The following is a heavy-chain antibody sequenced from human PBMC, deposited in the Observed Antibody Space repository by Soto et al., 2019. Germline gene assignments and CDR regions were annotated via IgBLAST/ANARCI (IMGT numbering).Heavy chain of an antibody. V-gene: IGHV3-30*18. J-gene: IGHJ4*02. D-gene: IGHD2-15*01. Sequence: GGSLRLSCAASGFTFSSYGMHWVRQAPGKGLEWVAVISYDGSNKYYADSVKGRFTISRDNSKNTLYLQMNSLRAEDTAVYYCAKISGGSCFDYWGQGTLVTVSS. CDR3: AKISGGSCFDY. CDR2: ISYDGSNK. CDR1: GFTFSSYG.